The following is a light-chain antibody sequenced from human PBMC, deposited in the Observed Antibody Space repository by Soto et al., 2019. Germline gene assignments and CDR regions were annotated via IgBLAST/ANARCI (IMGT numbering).Light chain of an antibody. CDR1: QTISTW. Sequence: DIQVTQSPPTLSASLGDRVTITCRASQTISTWMAWYQQKPGKAPKLLVYDASTLQSGVASRFSGSGSGTEFTLIISGLEPEDFAVYYCQQYGSSPKTFGQGTKVDIK. CDR2: DAS. V-gene: IGKV1-5*01. J-gene: IGKJ1*01. CDR3: QQYGSSPKT.